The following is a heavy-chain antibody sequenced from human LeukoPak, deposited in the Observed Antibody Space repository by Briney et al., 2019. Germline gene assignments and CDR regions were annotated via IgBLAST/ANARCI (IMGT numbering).Heavy chain of an antibody. J-gene: IGHJ4*02. CDR2: INPNSGGT. CDR1: GYTFTGYY. D-gene: IGHD2-15*01. Sequence: ASVKVSCKASGYTFTGYYMHWVRQAPGQGLERMGWINPNSGGTNYAQKFQGRVTMTRDTSISTAYMELSRLRSDDTAVYYCAREGGLGYCSGGSCYHFDYWGQGTLVTVSS. CDR3: AREGGLGYCSGGSCYHFDY. V-gene: IGHV1-2*02.